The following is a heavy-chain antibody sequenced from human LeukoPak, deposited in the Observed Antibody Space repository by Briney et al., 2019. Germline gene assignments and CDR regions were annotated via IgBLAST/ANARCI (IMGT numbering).Heavy chain of an antibody. D-gene: IGHD3-22*01. CDR2: ISGSGGST. J-gene: IGHJ4*02. Sequence: PGGTLRLSCAASGFTFSIYGMSWVRQAPGKGLVWASAISGSGGSTYYADSVKGRFTISRDNSKNSLYLQMNSLRAEDTAVYYCARDRVWYDSRQLFDYWGQGTLVTVSS. CDR3: ARDRVWYDSRQLFDY. CDR1: GFTFSIYG. V-gene: IGHV3-23*01.